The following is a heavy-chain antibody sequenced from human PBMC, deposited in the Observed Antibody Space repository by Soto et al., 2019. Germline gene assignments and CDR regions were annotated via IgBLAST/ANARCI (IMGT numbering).Heavy chain of an antibody. CDR3: ARSSGDYYVDY. D-gene: IGHD3-22*01. Sequence: QVQLVQSGAEVKKPGASVKVSCKASGYTFTSYAMHWVRQAPGQRLEWMGWSNAGNGNTKYSQKFEGRVTITRGTSAITAYMELTSLSAGDTAVYYRARSSGDYYVDYWGQSTLVTVSS. CDR1: GYTFTSYA. CDR2: SNAGNGNT. J-gene: IGHJ4*02. V-gene: IGHV1-3*01.